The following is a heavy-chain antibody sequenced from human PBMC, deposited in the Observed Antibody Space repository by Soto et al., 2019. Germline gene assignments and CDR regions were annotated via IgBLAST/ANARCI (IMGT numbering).Heavy chain of an antibody. V-gene: IGHV4-34*01. CDR2: INRSGST. Sequence: QVQLQQWGAGLLRPSETLSLTCAVYGGSFSGYYWSWIRQPPGKGLEWIGEINRSGSTNYNPSLKSRVTILVDTSKNQFSLKLSSLTAADTAVYYCARGLTTVTTVRYFDYWGQGTLVTVSS. CDR3: ARGLTTVTTVRYFDY. J-gene: IGHJ4*02. D-gene: IGHD4-17*01. CDR1: GGSFSGYY.